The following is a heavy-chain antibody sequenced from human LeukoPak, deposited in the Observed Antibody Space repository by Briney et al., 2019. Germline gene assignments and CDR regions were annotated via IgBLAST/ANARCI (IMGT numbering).Heavy chain of an antibody. Sequence: NPSETLSLTCTVSGGSISSSSYYWGWIRQPPGKGLEWIGSIYYSGSTYYNPSLKSRVTISVDASKNQFSLKLTSVTAADTAVYYCARQVGTNYFDYWGQGTLVTVSS. CDR3: ARQVGTNYFDY. CDR1: GGSISSSSYY. D-gene: IGHD1-26*01. J-gene: IGHJ4*02. CDR2: IYYSGST. V-gene: IGHV4-39*01.